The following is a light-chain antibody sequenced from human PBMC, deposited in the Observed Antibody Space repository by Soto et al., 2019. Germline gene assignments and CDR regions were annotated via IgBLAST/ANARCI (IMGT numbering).Light chain of an antibody. CDR1: QDISTY. CDR3: QHYTLYSAP. J-gene: IGKJ5*01. CDR2: GAS. Sequence: RLTQSPSILSASVGDTVTISCRASQDISTYLSWYQQKPGKAPTLLIFGASSLHNGFPPRFAGSGSGSEFTLTINRLQPDDFATYYCQHYTLYSAPFGQGTRV. V-gene: IGKV1-5*01.